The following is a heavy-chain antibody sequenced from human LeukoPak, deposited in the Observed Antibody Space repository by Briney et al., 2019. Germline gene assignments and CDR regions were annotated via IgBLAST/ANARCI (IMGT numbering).Heavy chain of an antibody. J-gene: IGHJ4*02. CDR1: GLTVSSNY. V-gene: IGHV3-53*01. D-gene: IGHD5-24*01. CDR3: ARVEMATLSFDY. Sequence: GGSLRLSCAAFGLTVSSNYMSWVRQAPGKGLEWVSVIYSGGSSGSTYYADSVKGRFTISRDNSKNTLYLQMNSLRAEDTAMYYCARVEMATLSFDYWGQGTLVTVSS. CDR2: IYSGGSSGST.